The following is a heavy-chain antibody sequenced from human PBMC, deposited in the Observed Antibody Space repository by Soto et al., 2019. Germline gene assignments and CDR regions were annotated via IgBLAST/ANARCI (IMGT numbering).Heavy chain of an antibody. D-gene: IGHD5-12*01. CDR1: GFTFSSYS. V-gene: IGHV3-48*01. CDR2: ISSSSSTI. Sequence: PGGSLRLSCAASGFTFSSYSMNWVRQAPGKGLEWVSYISSSSSTIYYADSVKGRFTISRDNAKNSLYLQMNSLRAEDTAVYYCARIGRGPNFDNWGQGTLVTVSS. J-gene: IGHJ4*02. CDR3: ARIGRGPNFDN.